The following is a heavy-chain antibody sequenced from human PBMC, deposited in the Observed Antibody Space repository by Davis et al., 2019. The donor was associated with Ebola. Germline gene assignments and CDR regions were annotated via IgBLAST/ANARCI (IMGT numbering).Heavy chain of an antibody. D-gene: IGHD6-19*01. J-gene: IGHJ6*02. CDR1: GGSISSYY. Sequence: PSETLSLTCTVSGGSISSYYWSWIRQPPGKGLEWIGYIYYSGSTYYNPSLKSRVTLSVDTSKNQFSLKLSSVTAADTAVYYCARHLGYSSGWYYYYYGMDVWGQGTTVTVSS. V-gene: IGHV4-59*04. CDR2: IYYSGST. CDR3: ARHLGYSSGWYYYYYGMDV.